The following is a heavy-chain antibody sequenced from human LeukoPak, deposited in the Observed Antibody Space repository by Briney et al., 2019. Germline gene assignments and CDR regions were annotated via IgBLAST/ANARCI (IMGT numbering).Heavy chain of an antibody. V-gene: IGHV3-23*01. D-gene: IGHD3-22*01. Sequence: GGSLRLSCAASGFTFSSYAMSWVRQAPGKGLEWVSGISGSGDNTYCADSVKGRFTISRDNSKNTLYVQVNSLGTEDTAAYYCAKGSYYDSSGSFYFDYWGQGTLVTVSS. J-gene: IGHJ4*02. CDR2: ISGSGDNT. CDR3: AKGSYYDSSGSFYFDY. CDR1: GFTFSSYA.